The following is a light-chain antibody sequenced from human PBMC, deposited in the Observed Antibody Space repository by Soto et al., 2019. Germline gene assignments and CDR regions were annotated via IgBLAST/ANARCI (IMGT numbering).Light chain of an antibody. V-gene: IGLV3-21*03. CDR1: NIGSKS. CDR3: QVWESSSGHYV. J-gene: IGLJ1*01. CDR2: DDG. Sequence: SYELTQPPSVSVAPGRTATITCGGTNIGSKSVHWYQQRPGQAPVLVVYDDGDRPSGIPERFAGSNSGNTATLTISRVEAGDEADYYCQVWESSSGHYVFGSGTKLTVL.